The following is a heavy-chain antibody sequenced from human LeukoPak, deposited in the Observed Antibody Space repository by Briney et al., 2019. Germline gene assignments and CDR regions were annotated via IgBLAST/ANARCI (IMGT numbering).Heavy chain of an antibody. J-gene: IGHJ3*02. Sequence: PGGSLRLSCAASGFTFSSYEMNWVRQAPGKGLEWVSYISSSGSTIYYADSVKGRFTISRDNAKNSLYLQMNSLRAEDTAVYYCASGGRLRYFDWLPEGNDAFDIWGQGTMVTVSS. CDR3: ASGGRLRYFDWLPEGNDAFDI. D-gene: IGHD3-9*01. CDR1: GFTFSSYE. CDR2: ISSSGSTI. V-gene: IGHV3-48*03.